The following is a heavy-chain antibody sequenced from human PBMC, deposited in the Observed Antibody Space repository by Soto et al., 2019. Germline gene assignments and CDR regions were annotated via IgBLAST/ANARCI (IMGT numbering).Heavy chain of an antibody. CDR3: ARADWNHLLDY. V-gene: IGHV4-30-2*01. CDR2: IYQSGST. CDR1: GGSLSSDGYS. J-gene: IGHJ4*02. Sequence: QLQLQESGSRLVRPSQTLSLTCAVSGGSLSSDGYSWNWIRQPPGKGLEWIGYIYQSGSTSHNPSLKSRVSISIDMSKKQFSLRLTSVTAADAAVYYCARADWNHLLDYWGQGTLISVSS. D-gene: IGHD1-1*01.